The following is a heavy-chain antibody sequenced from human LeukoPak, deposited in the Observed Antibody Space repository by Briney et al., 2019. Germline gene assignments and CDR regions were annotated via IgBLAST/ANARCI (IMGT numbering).Heavy chain of an antibody. Sequence: GGSLRLSCAASGFTFDDYGMSWVRQAPGKGLEWVSGINWDGGSTGYADSVKGRFTISRDNAKNSLYLQMNSLRAEDTALYYCARDSIAVAGNDYWGQGTLVTVSS. CDR3: ARDSIAVAGNDY. D-gene: IGHD6-19*01. CDR1: GFTFDDYG. J-gene: IGHJ4*02. CDR2: INWDGGST. V-gene: IGHV3-20*04.